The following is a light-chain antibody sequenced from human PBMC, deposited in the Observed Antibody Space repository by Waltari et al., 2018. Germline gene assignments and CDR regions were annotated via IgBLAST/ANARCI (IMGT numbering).Light chain of an antibody. CDR3: QSFDSSHVV. CDR2: EEN. Sequence: FMLTQPHSVSESPGKTVTISCTRSSGNIATTYVQWYQQRPGSAPTKVSYEENQRPSGVPSPFSGSIDSSSNSASLIISGLKAEDEAAYYCQSFDSSHVVFGGGTKLTVL. V-gene: IGLV6-57*03. J-gene: IGLJ2*01. CDR1: SGNIATTY.